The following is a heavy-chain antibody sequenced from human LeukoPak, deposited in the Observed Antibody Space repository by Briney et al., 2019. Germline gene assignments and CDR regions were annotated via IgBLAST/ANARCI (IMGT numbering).Heavy chain of an antibody. CDR2: ISDSGGRT. CDR3: AKRGVVIRVILVGFHKEAQYFDS. D-gene: IGHD3-22*01. V-gene: IGHV3-23*01. J-gene: IGHJ4*02. Sequence: GGSLRLSCAVSGITLSNYGMSWVRQTPGKGLEWVAGISDSGGRTNYADSVKGRVTISRDNPKNTLYLKMNSLRAEDTAVYFCAKRGVVIRVILVGFHKEAQYFDSWGQGALVTVSS. CDR1: GITLSNYG.